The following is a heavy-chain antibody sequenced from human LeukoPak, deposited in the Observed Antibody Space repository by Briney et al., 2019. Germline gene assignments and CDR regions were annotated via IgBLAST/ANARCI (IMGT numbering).Heavy chain of an antibody. CDR2: INPNSGAT. V-gene: IGHV1-2*02. CDR3: ARAVSGSQNRPY. D-gene: IGHD3-10*01. CDR1: GYAFXXXX. Sequence: ASVKVSCEASGYAFXXXXIHWXXXAPGQGXEWMGWINPNSGATNSAQRFQVRVTMTRDTSITPVYMELSSLRSDDTAMYFCARAVSGSQNRPYWGQGTLVTVSS. J-gene: IGHJ4*02.